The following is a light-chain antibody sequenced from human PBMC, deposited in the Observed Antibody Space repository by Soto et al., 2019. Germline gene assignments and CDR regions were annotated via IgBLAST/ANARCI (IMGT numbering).Light chain of an antibody. Sequence: EIVLTQSPGTLSLSPGERATLSCRASQSVSSNYLAWYQQIPGQAPRLLVYGASSRAAGIPDRFSGRGSGTDFTLTITRLEPEDFAVYYCQQYGSSPTFGPGTKVDI. CDR1: QSVSSNY. J-gene: IGKJ3*01. V-gene: IGKV3-20*01. CDR2: GAS. CDR3: QQYGSSPT.